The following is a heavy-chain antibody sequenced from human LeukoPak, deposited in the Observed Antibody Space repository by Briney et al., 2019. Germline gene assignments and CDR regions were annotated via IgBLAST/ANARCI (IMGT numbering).Heavy chain of an antibody. Sequence: GGSLRLSCAASGFNFNIYAMNWIRQAPGKGLEWVAYINGESTWIYYADSVKGRFTISRDSAENSVYLQMNSLRGEDTAVYFCARDHKWGFDIWGQGTMVTVSS. CDR1: GFNFNIYA. D-gene: IGHD2-8*01. J-gene: IGHJ3*02. V-gene: IGHV3-48*01. CDR2: INGESTWI. CDR3: ARDHKWGFDI.